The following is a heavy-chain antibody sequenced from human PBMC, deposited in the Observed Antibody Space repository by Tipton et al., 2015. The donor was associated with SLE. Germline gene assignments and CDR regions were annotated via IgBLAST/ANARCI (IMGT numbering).Heavy chain of an antibody. J-gene: IGHJ6*02. CDR3: AKEVFDSRSWSVSYYYGMDV. V-gene: IGHV3-23*01. CDR1: GFTFSSYA. CDR2: TSISGTTT. Sequence: SLRLSCAGSGFTFSSYAMSWVRQAPGKGLECVSVTSISGTTTHYADSVKGRFTISRDNSKNTLYLQMNSLRVEDTAVYYCAKEVFDSRSWSVSYYYGMDVWGQGTKVTVSS. D-gene: IGHD6-13*01.